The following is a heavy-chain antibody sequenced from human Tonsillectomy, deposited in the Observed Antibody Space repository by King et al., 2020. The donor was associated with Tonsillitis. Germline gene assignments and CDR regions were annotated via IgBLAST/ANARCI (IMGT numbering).Heavy chain of an antibody. J-gene: IGHJ4*02. CDR3: ARGGYCSSTRCYWWAFDY. CDR2: ISSSSDYI. D-gene: IGHD2-2*01. V-gene: IGHV3-21*01. CDR1: GFTFSSYS. Sequence: VQLVESGGGLVKPGGSLRLSCAASGFTFSSYSMNWVRQAPGKGLEWVSSISSSSDYIYYADSMKGRFTISRDNAKNSLYLQMNSLRAEDTAVYYCARGGYCSSTRCYWWAFDYWGQGTLVTVSS.